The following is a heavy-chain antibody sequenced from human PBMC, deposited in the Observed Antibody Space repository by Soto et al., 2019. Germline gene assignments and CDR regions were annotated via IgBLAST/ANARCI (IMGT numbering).Heavy chain of an antibody. D-gene: IGHD2-8*01. CDR1: GYSFTSYW. CDR2: IYPGDSDT. J-gene: IGHJ3*02. V-gene: IGHV5-51*01. Sequence: GESLKISCKASGYSFTSYWVGWVRQMPGKGLEWMGIIYPGDSDTRYSPAFQGQVTISADKSISTAYLQWSSLKASDTAMYYCATRREVEGYCTNGVCPGAFDIWGQGTMVTVSS. CDR3: ATRREVEGYCTNGVCPGAFDI.